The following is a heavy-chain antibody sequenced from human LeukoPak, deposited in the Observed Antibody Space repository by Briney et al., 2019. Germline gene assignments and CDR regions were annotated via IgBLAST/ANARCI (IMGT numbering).Heavy chain of an antibody. V-gene: IGHV3-30*02. J-gene: IGHJ4*02. CDR1: GFTFSSYA. CDR3: ARSNYCFDY. D-gene: IGHD5-24*01. Sequence: GGSLRLSCAASGFTFSSYAMHWVRQAPGKGLEWVAFIHYDGSNNYYADSVKGRFTISRDNSKNTLYLQMNTLRDEDSAVYYCARSNYCFDYWGQGTLVTVSS. CDR2: IHYDGSNN.